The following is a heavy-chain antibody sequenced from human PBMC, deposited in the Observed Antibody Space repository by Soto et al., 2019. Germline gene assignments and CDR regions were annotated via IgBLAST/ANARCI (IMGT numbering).Heavy chain of an antibody. CDR3: ARGMTPPGAPAWYYFDS. J-gene: IGHJ4*02. CDR2: FSLSGTT. D-gene: IGHD2-8*02. CDR1: GASITGSFF. V-gene: IGHV4-4*07. Sequence: ETLSLTCTVSGASITGSFFWSWIRQPAGKGLEWIGRFSLSGTTNYNPSLGSRVTMSADVSKNQFSLRLTSVTAADTALSYCARGMTPPGAPAWYYFDSWGQGTLGTVSS.